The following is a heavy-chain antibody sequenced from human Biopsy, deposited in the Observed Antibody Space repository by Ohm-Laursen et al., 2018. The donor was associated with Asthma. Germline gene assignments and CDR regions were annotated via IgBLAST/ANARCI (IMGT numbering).Heavy chain of an antibody. CDR2: VYWTGST. J-gene: IGHJ4*02. D-gene: IGHD6-19*01. CDR3: VRAVRNEQWLAPFDY. Sequence: PSDTLSLTCSVYDGSISSFYWSWIRQSPEKVLEWMGYVYWTGSTNYNPSLKSRVTMSVDTSKNRMFLELTSVTAADTAIYYCVRAVRNEQWLAPFDYWGQGKPVTVSS. CDR1: DGSISSFY. V-gene: IGHV4-59*07.